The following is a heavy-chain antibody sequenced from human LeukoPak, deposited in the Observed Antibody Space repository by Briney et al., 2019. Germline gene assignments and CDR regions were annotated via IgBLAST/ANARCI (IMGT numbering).Heavy chain of an antibody. J-gene: IGHJ4*02. D-gene: IGHD3-22*01. Sequence: GGSLRLSCAASGFTFSSYAMHWVRQAPGKGLEWVAVISYDGSNKYYADSVKGRFTISRDNSKNTLYLQMNSLRAEDTAVYYCARDGSPTYYYDSSGFYWGRGTLVTVSS. V-gene: IGHV3-30-3*01. CDR2: ISYDGSNK. CDR3: ARDGSPTYYYDSSGFY. CDR1: GFTFSSYA.